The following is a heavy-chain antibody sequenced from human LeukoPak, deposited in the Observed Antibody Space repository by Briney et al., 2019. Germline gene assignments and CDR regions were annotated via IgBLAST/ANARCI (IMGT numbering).Heavy chain of an antibody. CDR2: INPNSGGT. D-gene: IGHD5-24*01. CDR1: RYTFTGYY. CDR3: ARDQVEMATDY. V-gene: IGHV1-2*02. Sequence: GASVKVSCKASRYTFTGYYMHWVRQAPGQGLEWMGWINPNSGGTNYAQKFQGRVTVTRDTSISTAYMELSRLRSDDTAVYYCARDQVEMATDYWGQGTLVTVSS. J-gene: IGHJ4*02.